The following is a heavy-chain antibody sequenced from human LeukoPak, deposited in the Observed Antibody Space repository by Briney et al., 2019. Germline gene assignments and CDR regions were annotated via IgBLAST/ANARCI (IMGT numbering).Heavy chain of an antibody. CDR1: GFTFSNYA. CDR2: INANGGST. Sequence: GGSLRLSCAASGFTFSNYAMNWVRQAPGKGLEWVSSINANGGSTYYADSVKGRFTISRDNSKNTLYLQMNSLRAVDTAVYYCAKGPLAALGDYWGQGTLVTVSS. CDR3: AKGPLAALGDY. D-gene: IGHD2-15*01. J-gene: IGHJ4*02. V-gene: IGHV3-23*01.